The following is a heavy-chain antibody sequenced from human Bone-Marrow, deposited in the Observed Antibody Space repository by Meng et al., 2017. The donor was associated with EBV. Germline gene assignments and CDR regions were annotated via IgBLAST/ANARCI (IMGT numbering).Heavy chain of an antibody. D-gene: IGHD2-15*01. Sequence: QLHLRDAGPGRGGPAGALTLPCAVSRGLIHSGDWLSWVLPVPGKGLEWIGEIPYSGGTSYNPSLKSRVTISLDMSKDQFSLRLRSVTAADTAVYYCARAGYHRPASEYWGQGTLVTVSS. CDR3: ARAGYHRPASEY. CDR1: RGLIHSGDW. V-gene: IGHV4-4*02. J-gene: IGHJ4*02. CDR2: IPYSGGT.